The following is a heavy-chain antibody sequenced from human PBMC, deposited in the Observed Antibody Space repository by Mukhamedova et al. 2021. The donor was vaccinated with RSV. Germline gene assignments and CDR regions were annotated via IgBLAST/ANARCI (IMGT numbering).Heavy chain of an antibody. Sequence: KFQGRVTMTRDTSTSTVYMELSSLRSEDTAVYYCARDSMGYSDWGQGTLVTVSS. J-gene: IGHJ4*02. CDR3: ARDSMGYSD. D-gene: IGHD6-13*01. V-gene: IGHV1-46*01.